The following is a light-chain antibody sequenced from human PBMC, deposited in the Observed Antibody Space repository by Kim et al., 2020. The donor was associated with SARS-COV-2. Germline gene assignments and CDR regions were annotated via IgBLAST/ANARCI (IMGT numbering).Light chain of an antibody. CDR2: GNS. J-gene: IGLJ2*01. CDR3: QSYDSSLSGSV. V-gene: IGLV1-40*01. CDR1: SYNIGAGYD. Sequence: RVTISCTGSSYNIGAGYDVHWYQHLPGTAPKLLIYGNSNRPSGVPDRFSGSKSGTSASLAITGLQAEDEADYYCQSYDSSLSGSVFGGGTQLTVL.